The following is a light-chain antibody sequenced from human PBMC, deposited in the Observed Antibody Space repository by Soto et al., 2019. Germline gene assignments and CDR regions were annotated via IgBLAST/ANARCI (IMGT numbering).Light chain of an antibody. CDR2: VVS. CDR1: QIISLNY. V-gene: IGKV3-20*01. J-gene: IGKJ3*01. Sequence: EIVLTQSPGTLSLSPGERAILSCRASQIISLNYLAWYQHKPGQAPRLLISVVSRRATGIPERFSGSGSGTDFTLAISRLEPEDFAVYYCQQYGDSPFTFGPGNKVDI. CDR3: QQYGDSPFT.